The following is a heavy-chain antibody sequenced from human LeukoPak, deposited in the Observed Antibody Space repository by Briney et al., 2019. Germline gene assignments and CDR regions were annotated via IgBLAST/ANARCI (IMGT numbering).Heavy chain of an antibody. CDR2: IDYSGST. CDR1: GGSISGYY. J-gene: IGHJ4*02. CDR3: ARRSSDCTNGVCYPAYYFDY. Sequence: SDTLSLTCTVSGGSISGYYRGWIRQPPGKGLEWIGYIDYSGSTNYNPSLRSRVTISTDTSKNQFSLKVSSVTAADTAVYYCARRSSDCTNGVCYPAYYFDYWGQGTLVTVSS. V-gene: IGHV4-59*07. D-gene: IGHD2-8*01.